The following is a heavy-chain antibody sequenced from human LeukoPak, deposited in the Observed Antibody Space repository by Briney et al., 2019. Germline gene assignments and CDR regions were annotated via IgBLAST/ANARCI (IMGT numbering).Heavy chain of an antibody. V-gene: IGHV1-3*01. J-gene: IGHJ3*02. CDR1: GYTFTSYA. D-gene: IGHD3-10*01. CDR2: INAGNGNT. Sequence: ASVKVSCKASGYTFTSYAMHWVRQAPGQRLEWMGWINAGNGNTKYSQKFQGRVTITRGTSASTAYMELSSLRSEDTAVYYCARNMVRGFRPYDSAFDIWGQGTMVTVSS. CDR3: ARNMVRGFRPYDSAFDI.